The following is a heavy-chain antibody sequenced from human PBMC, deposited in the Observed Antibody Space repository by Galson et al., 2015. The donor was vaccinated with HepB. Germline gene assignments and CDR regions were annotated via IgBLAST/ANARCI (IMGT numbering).Heavy chain of an antibody. D-gene: IGHD5-24*01. V-gene: IGHV3-64D*06. Sequence: SLRLSCAASGFTFSDYVMHWVRQAPGKGMEYVSAITSNGISTYYADSVKGRFTISRDNSKHTVYLQMSSPRTEDMAVYYCVKDGGPERWRHWGQGTLVTVSS. CDR3: VKDGGPERWRH. J-gene: IGHJ4*02. CDR1: GFTFSDYV. CDR2: ITSNGIST.